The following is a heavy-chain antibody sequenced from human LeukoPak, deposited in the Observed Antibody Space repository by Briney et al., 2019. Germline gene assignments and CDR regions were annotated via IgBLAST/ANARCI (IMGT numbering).Heavy chain of an antibody. CDR3: AKDRYINYGNWLDP. CDR1: GFNFSDYA. CDR2: ISGSGGTT. V-gene: IGHV3-23*01. J-gene: IGHJ5*02. D-gene: IGHD4-11*01. Sequence: TGGSLRLSCVASGFNFSDYAMNWVRQAPGKGLEWVSAISGSGGTTHYADSVKGRFAISRDNSKNTLSLQMSHLRHEDTARYYCAKDRYINYGNWLDPWGQGTQVTVFS.